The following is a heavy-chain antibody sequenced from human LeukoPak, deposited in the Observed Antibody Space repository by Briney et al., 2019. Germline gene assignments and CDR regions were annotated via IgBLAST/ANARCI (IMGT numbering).Heavy chain of an antibody. CDR3: ARDEVVGASETLYYMDV. J-gene: IGHJ6*03. Sequence: GASVKVSCKASGYTFTSYDINWVRQATGQGLEWMGWMNPNSGNTGYAQKFQGRVTMTRNTSISTAYMELSSLRSEDTAVYYCARDEVVGASETLYYMDVWGKGTTVTVSS. CDR1: GYTFTSYD. D-gene: IGHD1-26*01. V-gene: IGHV1-8*01. CDR2: MNPNSGNT.